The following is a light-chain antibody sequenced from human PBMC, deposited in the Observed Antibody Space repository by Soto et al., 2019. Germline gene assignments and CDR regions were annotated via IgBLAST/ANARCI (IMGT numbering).Light chain of an antibody. Sequence: EIVMTQSPATLSVSPGERATLSCRASQSVSSNLAWYQQKPGQAPRLLIYDAPTRATGIPARFSGSGSGTEFTLTISSLQSEDFAVYYCQQYSNWPPWTFGQGTKVEV. J-gene: IGKJ1*01. CDR1: QSVSSN. V-gene: IGKV3-15*01. CDR3: QQYSNWPPWT. CDR2: DAP.